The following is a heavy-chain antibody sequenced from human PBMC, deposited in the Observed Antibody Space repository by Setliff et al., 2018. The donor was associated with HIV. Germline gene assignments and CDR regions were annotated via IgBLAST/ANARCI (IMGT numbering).Heavy chain of an antibody. D-gene: IGHD3-22*01. CDR3: ARDYYDSSGYIFFPGLPDY. J-gene: IGHJ4*02. Sequence: EASVKVSCKASGGTFSSYAISWVRQAPGQGLEWMGGIIPISGTVNYAQKFWGRVTITTHESTSTAYMELSRLRSDDTAVYYCARDYYDSSGYIFFPGLPDYWGQGTLVTVSS. V-gene: IGHV1-69*05. CDR2: IIPISGTV. CDR1: GGTFSSYA.